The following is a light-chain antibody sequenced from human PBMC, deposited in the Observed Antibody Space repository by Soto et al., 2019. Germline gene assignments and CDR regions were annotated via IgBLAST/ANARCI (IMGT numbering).Light chain of an antibody. J-gene: IGKJ4*01. CDR1: QSVSSSY. CDR3: QQRSNWPLT. V-gene: IGKV3D-20*02. Sequence: EILMTQSPGTLSLSPGERATLSCRASQSVSSSYLAWYQQKHGQAPRLLIYGASSRDTGIPARFSGSGSGTDFTLTISRLEPEDFAVYYCQQRSNWPLTFGGGTKVDIK. CDR2: GAS.